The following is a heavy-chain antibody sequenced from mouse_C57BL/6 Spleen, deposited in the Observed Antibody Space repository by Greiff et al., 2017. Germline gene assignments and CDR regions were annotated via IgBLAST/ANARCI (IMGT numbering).Heavy chain of an antibody. Sequence: EVQLQQSGPGLVKPSQFLSLTFSVTGYSLTSGYYWNWIRQFPGNKLEWMGYISYDGSNNFNPSLKNRIPITRDTSKNQFFLKLNSVTTEDTATYYCARDSPFYYYGSSYGYWGQGTTLTVSS. J-gene: IGHJ2*01. V-gene: IGHV3-6*01. CDR2: ISYDGSN. CDR1: GYSLTSGYY. CDR3: ARDSPFYYYGSSYGY. D-gene: IGHD1-1*01.